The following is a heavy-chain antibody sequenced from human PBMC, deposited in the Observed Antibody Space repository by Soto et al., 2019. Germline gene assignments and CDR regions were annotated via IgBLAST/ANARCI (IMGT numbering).Heavy chain of an antibody. V-gene: IGHV1-69*13. J-gene: IGHJ5*02. D-gene: IGHD3-10*01. CDR1: GGTFSSYA. CDR3: ARDHTYYYDP. CDR2: IIPIFGTA. Sequence: GASVKVSCKASGGTFSSYAISWVRQAPGQGLEWMGGIIPIFGTANYAQKFQGRVTITADESTSTAYMELSSLRSEDTAVYYCARDHTYYYDPWGQGTLVTVSS.